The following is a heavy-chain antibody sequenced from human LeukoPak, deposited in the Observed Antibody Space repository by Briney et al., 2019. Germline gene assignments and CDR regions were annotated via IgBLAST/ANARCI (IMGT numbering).Heavy chain of an antibody. Sequence: GGSLRLSCAASGFSVNGNYWHWVRQTPGKRPQWISIIYSDGKTLYADSVRGRFTFSRDNPQNTLYLQMYSLRVEDTAVYFCAGGDYPLTYWGQGSLVTVSS. CDR3: AGGDYPLTY. CDR2: IYSDGKT. V-gene: IGHV3-66*01. CDR1: GFSVNGNY. J-gene: IGHJ4*02. D-gene: IGHD4-17*01.